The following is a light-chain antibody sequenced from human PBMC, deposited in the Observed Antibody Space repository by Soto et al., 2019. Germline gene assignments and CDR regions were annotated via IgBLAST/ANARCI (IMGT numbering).Light chain of an antibody. V-gene: IGKV3-15*01. CDR2: DAS. CDR3: QQFNYWPLN. J-gene: IGKJ4*01. Sequence: EVVMTQSPAILSLSPGERATLSCRASQNVNINVVWYQQKPGQAPRVLIYDASTRATGIPARCIGSGSGTEFTRSISSLQSADFAVYYWQQFNYWPLNFGGGTKVEIK. CDR1: QNVNIN.